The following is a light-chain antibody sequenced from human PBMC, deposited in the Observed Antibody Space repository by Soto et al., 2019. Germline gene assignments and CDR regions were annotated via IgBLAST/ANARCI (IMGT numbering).Light chain of an antibody. Sequence: AIQLTQSPSSLSASVGDRVTITCRASQGISSALAWYQQKPGKAPNVLIYDASSLESGVPLRFSGSGSVTDFTLTINNLQPEDSGTYYCQQFNNYPITFGQGTRLEIK. J-gene: IGKJ5*01. CDR2: DAS. V-gene: IGKV1D-13*01. CDR3: QQFNNYPIT. CDR1: QGISSA.